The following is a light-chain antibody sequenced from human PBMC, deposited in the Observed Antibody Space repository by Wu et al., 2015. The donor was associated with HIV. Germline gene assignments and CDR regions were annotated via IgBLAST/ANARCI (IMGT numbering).Light chain of an antibody. V-gene: IGKV1-5*03. J-gene: IGKJ4*01. CDR3: QQYNSYSLT. Sequence: DIQMTQSPSTLSASVGNRVTITCRASQTIGSWLAWYQHKPGKAPKLLIYKASSLESGVPSRFSGSGSGTEFTLTINSLQPGDFATYYCQQYNSYSLTFGGGTKVEIK. CDR2: KAS. CDR1: QTIGSW.